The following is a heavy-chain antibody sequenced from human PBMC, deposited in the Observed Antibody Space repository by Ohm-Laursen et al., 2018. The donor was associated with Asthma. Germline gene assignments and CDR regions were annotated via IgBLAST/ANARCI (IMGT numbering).Heavy chain of an antibody. Sequence: SLRLSCTAPGFTAGSDYMTWVRQAPGKGLEWVSAIYSGGTTYYADSVRGRFTISRDDSKNTLYLQMNSLRAEDTAVYYCARKFSSGWLFDFWGQGTLVTVSS. CDR1: GFTAGSDY. J-gene: IGHJ4*02. D-gene: IGHD6-19*01. V-gene: IGHV3-53*01. CDR3: ARKFSSGWLFDF. CDR2: IYSGGTT.